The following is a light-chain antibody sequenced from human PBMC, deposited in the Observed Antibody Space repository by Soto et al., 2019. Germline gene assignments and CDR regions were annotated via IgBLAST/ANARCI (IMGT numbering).Light chain of an antibody. CDR2: AAF. Sequence: DLQMTQSPSSLSASVGDRVTITCRASQSISNFLNWYQEKPGKAPKLLIYAAFSLQRGVPSRFSGSGSETDFTLTISSLEPEDFAIYYCQQTYSDPLTFGGGTKVEIK. CDR3: QQTYSDPLT. V-gene: IGKV1-39*01. J-gene: IGKJ4*01. CDR1: QSISNF.